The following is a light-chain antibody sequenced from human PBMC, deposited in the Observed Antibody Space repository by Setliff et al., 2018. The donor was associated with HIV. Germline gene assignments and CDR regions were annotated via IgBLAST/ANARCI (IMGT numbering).Light chain of an antibody. J-gene: IGLJ1*01. CDR2: EVS. Sequence: QSALAQPASVSGSPGQSITISCTGTSSDVGSYNFVSWYQQHPGKAPKLMIYEVSKRPSGDSDRFSGSKSGNTASLTISGLQAEDEADYYCSSFSTISTQIFGGGTKVTVL. V-gene: IGLV2-14*02. CDR1: SSDVGSYNF. CDR3: SSFSTISTQI.